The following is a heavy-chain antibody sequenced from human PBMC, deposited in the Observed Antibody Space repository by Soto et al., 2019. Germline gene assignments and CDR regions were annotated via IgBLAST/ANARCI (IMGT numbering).Heavy chain of an antibody. Sequence: GGSLRLSCAASGFTFSSYGMHWVRQAPGKGLEWVAVISYDGSNKYYADSVKGRFTISRDNSKNTLYLQMNSLRAEDTAVYYCAKDLHAVTNGGNYYWGKGTLVPVSS. J-gene: IGHJ4*02. V-gene: IGHV3-30*18. D-gene: IGHD4-17*01. CDR1: GFTFSSYG. CDR2: ISYDGSNK. CDR3: AKDLHAVTNGGNYY.